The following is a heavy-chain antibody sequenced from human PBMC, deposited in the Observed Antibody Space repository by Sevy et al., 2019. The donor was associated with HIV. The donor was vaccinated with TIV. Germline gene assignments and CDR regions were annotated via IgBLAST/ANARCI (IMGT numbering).Heavy chain of an antibody. D-gene: IGHD6-13*01. CDR1: GFTFSSYA. CDR2: ISGSGGST. Sequence: GGSLRLSCAASGFTFSSYAMSWVRQAPGKGLEWVSAISGSGGSTYYADSVKGRFTISRDNSKNTLYLQMNSLRAEDTAVYYCVKQGQSRGYFDYWGQGTLVTVSS. CDR3: VKQGQSRGYFDY. J-gene: IGHJ4*02. V-gene: IGHV3-23*01.